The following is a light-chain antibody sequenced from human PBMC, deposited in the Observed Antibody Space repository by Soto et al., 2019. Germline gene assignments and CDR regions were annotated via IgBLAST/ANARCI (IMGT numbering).Light chain of an antibody. CDR3: SSYTSSSTLVV. J-gene: IGLJ2*01. CDR1: SSDVGGYNY. Sequence: QSVLTQPASVSGSPGQSITIACTGTSSDVGGYNYVSWYQQHPGKAPKLMIYDVSNRPSGVSIRFSGSKSGSTASLTISGLQAEDEADYYCSSYTSSSTLVVFGGGTKLTVL. CDR2: DVS. V-gene: IGLV2-14*01.